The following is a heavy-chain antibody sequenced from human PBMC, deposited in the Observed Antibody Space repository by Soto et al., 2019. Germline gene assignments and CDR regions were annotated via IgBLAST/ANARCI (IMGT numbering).Heavy chain of an antibody. CDR2: IWYDGSNK. D-gene: IGHD3-10*01. CDR3: ARARSSSGRTTYYYYYMDV. V-gene: IGHV3-33*01. CDR1: GFTFSSYG. Sequence: GGSLRFSCAASGFTFSSYGMHWVRQAPGKGLEWVAVIWYDGSNKYYADSVKGRFTISRDNSKNTLYLQMNSLRAEDTAVYYCARARSSSGRTTYYYYYMDVWGKGTTVTVSS. J-gene: IGHJ6*03.